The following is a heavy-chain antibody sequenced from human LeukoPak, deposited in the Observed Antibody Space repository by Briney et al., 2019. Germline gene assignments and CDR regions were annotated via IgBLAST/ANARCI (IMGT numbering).Heavy chain of an antibody. CDR3: ARVDCSGGSCLTWFDY. D-gene: IGHD2-15*01. V-gene: IGHV4-31*03. CDR2: IYYSGST. J-gene: IGHJ4*02. Sequence: SETLSLTCTVSGGSISSGGYYWSWIRQHPGKGLEWIGYIYYSGSTYYNPSLKSRVTISVDTSKNQFSLKLSSVTAAGTAVYYCARVDCSGGSCLTWFDYWGQGTLVTVSS. CDR1: GGSISSGGYY.